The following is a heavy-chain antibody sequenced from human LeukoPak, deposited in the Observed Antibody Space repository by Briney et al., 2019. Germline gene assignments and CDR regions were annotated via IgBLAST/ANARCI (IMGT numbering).Heavy chain of an antibody. CDR1: GYTFTNYG. CDR3: AKAGGWAYNDYEGRFDP. CDR2: ITPHSGNT. Sequence: ASVKVSFKASGYTFTNYGISWVRQAPGQGLEWMGWITPHSGNTHYARKFQDRVSMTTDTSTSTAYMELRSLRSDDTAVYYCAKAGGWAYNDYEGRFDPWGKGTLVTVSS. V-gene: IGHV1-18*01. D-gene: IGHD4-17*01. J-gene: IGHJ5*02.